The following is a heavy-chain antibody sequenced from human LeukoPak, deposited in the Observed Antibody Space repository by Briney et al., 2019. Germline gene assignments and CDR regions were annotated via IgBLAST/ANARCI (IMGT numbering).Heavy chain of an antibody. CDR1: GYTFTSYG. D-gene: IGHD6-13*01. CDR3: AATEDSSSWYTYYYYGMDV. J-gene: IGHJ6*02. Sequence: ASVTVSCKASGYTFTSYGISWVRQAPGQGLEWMGWISAYNGNTNYAQKLQGRVTMTTDTSTSTAYMELRSLRSDDTAVYYCAATEDSSSWYTYYYYGMDVWGQGTTVTVSS. V-gene: IGHV1-18*01. CDR2: ISAYNGNT.